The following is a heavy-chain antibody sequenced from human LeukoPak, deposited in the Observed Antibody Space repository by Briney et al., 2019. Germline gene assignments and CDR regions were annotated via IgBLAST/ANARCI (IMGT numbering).Heavy chain of an antibody. V-gene: IGHV3-48*01. CDR1: GFTFSSYS. D-gene: IGHD6-6*01. J-gene: IGHJ6*03. CDR2: ISSSSSTI. Sequence: GGSLRLSCAASGFTFSSYSMNWVRQAPGKGLEWVSYISSSSSTIYYADSVKGRFTISRDNAKNSLYVQMNSLRADDTAVYYCAREDSSSSGVGYYYYMDVWGKGTTVTVSS. CDR3: AREDSSSSGVGYYYYMDV.